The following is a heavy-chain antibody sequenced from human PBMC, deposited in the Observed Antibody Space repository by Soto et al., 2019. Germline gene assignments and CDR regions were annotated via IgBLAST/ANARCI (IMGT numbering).Heavy chain of an antibody. V-gene: IGHV3-72*01. CDR1: GFTFSEHH. J-gene: IGHJ6*02. CDR3: ARSPAMDV. CDR2: TRNKANSYTT. Sequence: EGQLVESGGCLVQPGGSLRLSCAASGFTFSEHHMDWVRQAPGKGLEWIGRTRNKANSYTTVYVASVKGRFTISRDDSKNSLYLQMNSLKTEDTAVYYCARSPAMDVWGQGTTVTVSS.